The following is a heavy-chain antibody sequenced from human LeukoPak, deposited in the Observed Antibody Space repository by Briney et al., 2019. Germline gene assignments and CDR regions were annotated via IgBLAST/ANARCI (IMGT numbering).Heavy chain of an antibody. V-gene: IGHV1-2*06. J-gene: IGHJ4*02. CDR2: INPNSGGT. CDR3: ARGKREARPTGYFDY. CDR1: GYTFTGYY. Sequence: ASVKVSCKASGYTFTGYYMHWVRQAPGQGLEWMGRINPNSGGTNYAQKFQGRVTMTRDTSISTAYMELSRLRSDDTAVYYCARGKREARPTGYFDYWGQGTLVTVSS. D-gene: IGHD6-6*01.